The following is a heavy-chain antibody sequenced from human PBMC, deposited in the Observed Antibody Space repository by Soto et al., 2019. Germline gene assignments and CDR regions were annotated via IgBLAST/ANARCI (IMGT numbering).Heavy chain of an antibody. CDR2: ISSSGSTI. Sequence: LRLSCAASGFAFSDYYMSWIRQAPGKGLEWVSYISSSGSTIYYADSVKGRFTISRDNAKNSLYLQMNSLRAEDTAVYYCARAARGSKIPHLDYWGQGTLVTVSS. D-gene: IGHD6-25*01. V-gene: IGHV3-11*01. CDR1: GFAFSDYY. CDR3: ARAARGSKIPHLDY. J-gene: IGHJ4*02.